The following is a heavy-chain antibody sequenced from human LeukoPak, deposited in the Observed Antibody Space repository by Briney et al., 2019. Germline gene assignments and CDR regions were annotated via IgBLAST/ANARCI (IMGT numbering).Heavy chain of an antibody. J-gene: IGHJ4*02. Sequence: PGGSLRLSCAASGFTFSSYAMSWVRQAPGKGLEWVSAISGSGGSTYYADSVKGRFTISRDNSKNTLYLQMDSLRAEDTAVYYCAKVLIVATIAPDYWGQETLVTVS. V-gene: IGHV3-23*01. CDR2: ISGSGGST. CDR3: AKVLIVATIAPDY. D-gene: IGHD5-12*01. CDR1: GFTFSSYA.